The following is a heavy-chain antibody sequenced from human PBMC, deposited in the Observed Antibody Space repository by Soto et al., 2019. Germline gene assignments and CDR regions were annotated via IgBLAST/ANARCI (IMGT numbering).Heavy chain of an antibody. Sequence: GASGKVSCKASGGTFSSYAISWVRQAPGQGLEWMGGIIPIFGTANYAQKFQGRVTITADESTSTAYMELSSLRSEDTAVYYCATPSGGYCSGGSCYDSYYYYNYGMDVWGQGTTVTVSS. CDR3: ATPSGGYCSGGSCYDSYYYYNYGMDV. D-gene: IGHD2-15*01. CDR1: GGTFSSYA. CDR2: IIPIFGTA. J-gene: IGHJ6*02. V-gene: IGHV1-69*13.